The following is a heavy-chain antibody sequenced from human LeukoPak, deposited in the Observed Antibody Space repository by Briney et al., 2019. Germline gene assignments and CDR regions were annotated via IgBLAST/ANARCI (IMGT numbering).Heavy chain of an antibody. CDR1: GYTFSSYG. V-gene: IGHV1-18*01. CDR2: ISAYNGDT. D-gene: IGHD4-23*01. CDR3: ARLDGTNSHFDY. J-gene: IGHJ4*02. Sequence: VASVKVSCKASGYTFSSYGITWVRQAPGQGLEWMGWISAYNGDTNYAQKLQGRVTMTTDTSTSTAYMEVRSLRSDDTAVYYCARLDGTNSHFDYWGQGTLVTVSS.